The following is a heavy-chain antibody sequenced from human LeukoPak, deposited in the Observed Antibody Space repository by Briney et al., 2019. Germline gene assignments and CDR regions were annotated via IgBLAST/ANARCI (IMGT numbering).Heavy chain of an antibody. CDR1: GFTFSDYY. CDR3: ARDGPYYYDSSGYYL. Sequence: VGSLRLSCGASGFTFSDYYMSWIRQAPGKGLEWVSYISSSSSYTNYADSVKGRFTISRDNAKNSLYLQMNSLRAEDTAVYYCARDGPYYYDSSGYYLWSQGTLGTVSS. CDR2: ISSSSSYT. V-gene: IGHV3-11*06. D-gene: IGHD3-22*01. J-gene: IGHJ4*02.